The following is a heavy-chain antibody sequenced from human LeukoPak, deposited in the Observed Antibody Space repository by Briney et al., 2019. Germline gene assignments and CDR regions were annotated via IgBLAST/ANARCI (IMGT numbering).Heavy chain of an antibody. J-gene: IGHJ4*02. V-gene: IGHV3-23*01. D-gene: IGHD2-21*02. Sequence: PGGSLRLSCAASGFTFSSYEMNWVRQAPGKGLEWVSAISGSDPGTYYADSVKGRFTISRVNSRNTLYLQMNRLRVEDTAVYYCAKGSRGSCRGAYCYSFDNWGQGAVVTVSS. CDR3: AKGSRGSCRGAYCYSFDN. CDR1: GFTFSSYE. CDR2: ISGSDPGT.